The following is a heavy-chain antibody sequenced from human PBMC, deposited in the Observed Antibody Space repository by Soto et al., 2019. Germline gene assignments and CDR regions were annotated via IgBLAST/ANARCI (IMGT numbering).Heavy chain of an antibody. J-gene: IGHJ3*02. CDR1: GGSISSGGYY. CDR3: ASSYYDYVWGSYRYAFDI. Sequence: PSETLSLTCTVSGGSISSGGYYWSWIRQHPGKGLEWIGYIYYSGSAYYNPSLKSRVTISVDTSKNQFSLKLSSVTAADTAVYYCASSYYDYVWGSYRYAFDIWGQGTMVTVSS. D-gene: IGHD3-16*02. V-gene: IGHV4-31*03. CDR2: IYYSGSA.